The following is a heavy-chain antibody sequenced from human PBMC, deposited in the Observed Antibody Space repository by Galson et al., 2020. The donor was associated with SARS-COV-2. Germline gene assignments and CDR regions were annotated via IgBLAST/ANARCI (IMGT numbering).Heavy chain of an antibody. Sequence: GGSLRLSCAASGFTFSSYWMSWVRQAPGKGLEWVANIKQDGSEKSYVDSVKGRFTISRDNAKNSLYLQMNSLRAEDTAVYYCARDRGYYYGSGSYYGVDYWGQGTLVTVSS. CDR3: ARDRGYYYGSGSYYGVDY. D-gene: IGHD3-10*01. CDR2: IKQDGSEK. J-gene: IGHJ4*02. CDR1: GFTFSSYW. V-gene: IGHV3-7*01.